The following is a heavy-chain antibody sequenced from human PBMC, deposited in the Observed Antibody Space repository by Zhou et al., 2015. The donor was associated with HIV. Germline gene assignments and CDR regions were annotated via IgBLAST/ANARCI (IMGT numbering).Heavy chain of an antibody. J-gene: IGHJ5*02. Sequence: QVQLVQSGAEVRKPGSSVKVSCQASGGSFRKYAFSWVRQAPGQGLEWMGGIIPIFGTANYAQDFQGRVTIAADNSTDTAYMELSSLRSDDTAIYYCASGGPSGGFWIGNNWFDPWGQGTLVTVSS. CDR3: ASGGPSGGFWIGNNWFDP. CDR1: GGSFRKYA. V-gene: IGHV1-69*06. D-gene: IGHD3-3*01. CDR2: IIPIFGTA.